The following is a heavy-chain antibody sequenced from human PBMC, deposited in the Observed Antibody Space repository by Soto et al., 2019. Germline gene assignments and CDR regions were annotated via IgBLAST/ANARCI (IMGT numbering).Heavy chain of an antibody. CDR2: FHYSGST. CDR3: ARGEGGSSYGLIHYYGMDV. D-gene: IGHD5-18*01. V-gene: IGHV4-59*01. CDR1: GGSISSYS. Sequence: QVLLQESGPGLVKPSETLSLTCTVSGGSISSYSGTWIRQPPGKGLEWIGYFHYSGSTNYNPSLWSRVTISVDTSKNQFSLKLTSVTAADTAVYYCARGEGGSSYGLIHYYGMDVWGQGTTVTVSS. J-gene: IGHJ6*02.